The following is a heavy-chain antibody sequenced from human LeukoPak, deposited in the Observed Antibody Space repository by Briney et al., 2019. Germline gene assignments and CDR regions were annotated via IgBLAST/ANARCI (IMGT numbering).Heavy chain of an antibody. Sequence: SETLSLTCAVSGGSISSGGSSWSWIRQPPGKGLEWIGYIYHSGSTYYNPSLKSRVTISVDRSKNQFSLKLSSVTAADTAVYYCARVRGSGSYFDYWGQGTLVTVSS. CDR1: GGSISSGGSS. CDR2: IYHSGST. D-gene: IGHD3-10*01. J-gene: IGHJ4*02. V-gene: IGHV4-30-2*01. CDR3: ARVRGSGSYFDY.